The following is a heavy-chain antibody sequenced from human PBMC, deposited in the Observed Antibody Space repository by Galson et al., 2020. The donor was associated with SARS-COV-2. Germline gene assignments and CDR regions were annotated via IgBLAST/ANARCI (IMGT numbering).Heavy chain of an antibody. CDR3: ARVHRAGSRRRANAFDI. D-gene: IGHD3-10*01. CDR1: GGSINSGAYY. V-gene: IGHV4-31*03. J-gene: IGHJ3*02. Sequence: SETLSLTCSVSGGSINSGAYYWSWIRKHPGKGLEWIGYIYYDGSTYYSPSLKSRVIISKDTSKNQVSLKLSSVTAADTAVYYCARVHRAGSRRRANAFDIWGQGTMVSVSS. CDR2: IYYDGST.